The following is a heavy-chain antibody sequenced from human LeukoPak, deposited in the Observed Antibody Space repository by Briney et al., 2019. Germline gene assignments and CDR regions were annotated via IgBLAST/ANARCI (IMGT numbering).Heavy chain of an antibody. CDR1: GGSISSGSYY. Sequence: MPSQTLSLTCTVSGGSISSGSYYWSWIRQPAGKGLEWIGRIYTSGSTNYNPSLKSRVTISVDTSKNQFSLKLSSVTAADTAVYYCARAPYSSSWSAEYFQHWGQGTLVTVSS. CDR3: ARAPYSSSWSAEYFQH. CDR2: IYTSGST. D-gene: IGHD6-13*01. J-gene: IGHJ1*01. V-gene: IGHV4-61*02.